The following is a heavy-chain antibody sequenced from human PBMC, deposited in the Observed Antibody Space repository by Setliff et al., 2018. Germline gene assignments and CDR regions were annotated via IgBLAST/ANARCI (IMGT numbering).Heavy chain of an antibody. J-gene: IGHJ4*02. Sequence: PGESLKISCVASGFTFSNYWMIWLRQAPGKGLEWVANIKGDGGIYYADSVRGRFTISRDNSKNTLYLQMNNLRDEDTAVYYCANHNPARWAVYTTPIDSWGQGTLVTVSS. CDR3: ANHNPARWAVYTTPIDS. D-gene: IGHD6-19*01. CDR2: IKGDGGI. CDR1: GFTFSNYW. V-gene: IGHV3-7*03.